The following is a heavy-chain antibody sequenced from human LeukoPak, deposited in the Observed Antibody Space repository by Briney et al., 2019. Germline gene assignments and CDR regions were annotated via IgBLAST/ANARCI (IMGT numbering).Heavy chain of an antibody. D-gene: IGHD2-2*02. CDR3: ARCSRSSTDCYSEFDI. J-gene: IGHJ3*02. Sequence: GGSLRLSCAASGFTFDDYGMSWVRQGPGKGLEWVSAINWNGDSTGYADSVRGRFTISRDNAKNSLYLQMNSLRAEDTALYYCARCSRSSTDCYSEFDIWGQGTMVTVSS. CDR2: INWNGDST. CDR1: GFTFDDYG. V-gene: IGHV3-20*04.